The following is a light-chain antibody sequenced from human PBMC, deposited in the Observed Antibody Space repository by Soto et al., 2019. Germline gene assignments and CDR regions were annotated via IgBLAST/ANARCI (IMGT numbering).Light chain of an antibody. Sequence: IQMTQSPSFLYSTFGDRVTITCRASQTISSYLNWYQQKPGKAPKLLIYVASSLQGGVPSRFSGSGSGTDFTITIGGLQPDDVATYYCQQSYSTPITFRQGTRLE. CDR2: VAS. CDR3: QQSYSTPIT. CDR1: QTISSY. V-gene: IGKV1-39*01. J-gene: IGKJ5*01.